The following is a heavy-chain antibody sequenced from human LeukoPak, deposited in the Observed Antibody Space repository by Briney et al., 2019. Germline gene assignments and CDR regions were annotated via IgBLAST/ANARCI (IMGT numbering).Heavy chain of an antibody. D-gene: IGHD6-19*01. V-gene: IGHV3-9*01. CDR1: GFTFDDYA. J-gene: IGHJ4*02. Sequence: GGSLRLSCAASGFTFDDYAMHWVRQAPGKGLKWVSGISWNSGSIGYADSVKGRFTISRDNAKNSLYLQMNSLRAEDTALYYCAKDLRDSSGWYTTFDYWGQGTLVTVSS. CDR2: ISWNSGSI. CDR3: AKDLRDSSGWYTTFDY.